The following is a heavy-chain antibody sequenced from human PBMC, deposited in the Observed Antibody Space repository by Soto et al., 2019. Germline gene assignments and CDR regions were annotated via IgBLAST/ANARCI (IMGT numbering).Heavy chain of an antibody. D-gene: IGHD4-17*01. CDR2: IYPGDSDT. J-gene: IGHJ3*02. CDR1: GYSFTSYW. V-gene: IGHV5-51*01. Sequence: GGSLRLSCKGSGYSFTSYWIGWVRQMPGKGLEWMGIIYPGDSDTRYSPSFQGQVTISADKSISTAYLQWSSLKASDTAMYYCARSSHENYGDYVAFDIWGQGTMVTVSS. CDR3: ARSSHENYGDYVAFDI.